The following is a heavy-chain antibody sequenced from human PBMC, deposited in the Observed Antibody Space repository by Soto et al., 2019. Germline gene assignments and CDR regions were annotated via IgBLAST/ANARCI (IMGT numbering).Heavy chain of an antibody. CDR3: ARPGSSWYPDY. Sequence: SKTLSLTCTVSGGSISSSSYYWGWIRQPPGKGLEWIGSIYYSGSTYYNPSLKSRVTISVDTSKNQFSLKLSSVTAADTAVYYCARPGSSWYPDYWGQGTLVTVSS. CDR1: GGSISSSSYY. D-gene: IGHD6-13*01. V-gene: IGHV4-39*01. CDR2: IYYSGST. J-gene: IGHJ4*02.